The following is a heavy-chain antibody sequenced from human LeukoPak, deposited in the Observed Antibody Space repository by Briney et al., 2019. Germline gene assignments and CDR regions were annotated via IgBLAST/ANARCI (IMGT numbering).Heavy chain of an antibody. CDR3: ARGYGTFDF. D-gene: IGHD5-18*01. J-gene: IGHJ4*02. Sequence: SETLSLTCTVSGGSISSGGYYWSWIRQHPGKGLEWIGYIYHSGSTYYNPSLKSRVTMSVDRSKNHFSLKLNSVTAADTAVYYCARGYGTFDFWGQGILVTVSS. CDR2: IYHSGST. V-gene: IGHV4-30-2*01. CDR1: GGSISSGGYY.